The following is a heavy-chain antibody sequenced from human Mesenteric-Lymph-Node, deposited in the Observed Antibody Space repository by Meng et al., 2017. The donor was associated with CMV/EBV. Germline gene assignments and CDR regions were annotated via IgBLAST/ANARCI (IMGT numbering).Heavy chain of an antibody. D-gene: IGHD3-22*01. CDR2: ISSGGSYI. V-gene: IGHV3-21*04. CDR1: GFTFSRYS. CDR3: AKIERGYYDSSGYFYGGPFDH. J-gene: IGHJ4*02. Sequence: GESLKISCTASGFTFSRYSMNWVRQAPGKGLEWVSSISSGGSYIYYADSVKGRFTISRDNSKNSLYLQMNSLRSEDTAVYYCAKIERGYYDSSGYFYGGPFDHWGQGTLVTVSS.